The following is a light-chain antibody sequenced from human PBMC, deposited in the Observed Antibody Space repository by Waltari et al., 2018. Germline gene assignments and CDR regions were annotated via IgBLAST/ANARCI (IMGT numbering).Light chain of an antibody. CDR2: DVN. Sequence: QSALTQPASVSGSPGQSITLSCTGSSSDVGGFNSVSWYQQHPGKAPKLMISDVNKRPSGVSNRFSGSKSDNTASLTISGLQAEDEAHYYCTSFTSSSTIVFGGGTKLTVL. CDR1: SSDVGGFNS. V-gene: IGLV2-14*03. J-gene: IGLJ2*01. CDR3: TSFTSSSTIV.